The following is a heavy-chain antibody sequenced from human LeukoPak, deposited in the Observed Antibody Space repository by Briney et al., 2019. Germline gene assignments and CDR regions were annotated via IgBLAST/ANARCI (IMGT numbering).Heavy chain of an antibody. D-gene: IGHD2-15*01. J-gene: IGHJ4*02. CDR2: IYLSRST. Sequence: SETLSLTCAVSGGSISGSSYYWGWIRQPPGKGLEWIGSIYLSRSTYSNPSLKSRVTISVDASKNQFSLKLSSVTAADTAVYYCARSLDYSFDYWGQGTLVTVSS. CDR1: GGSISGSSYY. V-gene: IGHV4-39*01. CDR3: ARSLDYSFDY.